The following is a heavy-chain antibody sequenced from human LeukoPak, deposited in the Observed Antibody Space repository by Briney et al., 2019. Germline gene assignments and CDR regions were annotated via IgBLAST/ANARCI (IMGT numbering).Heavy chain of an antibody. Sequence: SETLSLTCTVSGASISGHYWNWIRQPPGKGLEWIRYIYDSGSTNYNPSLKGRVTMSEDTSKNQFSLKLTSVTAADTAVYYCARRNPTAAGFDWGQGTLVTVSS. V-gene: IGHV4-59*08. D-gene: IGHD6-13*01. J-gene: IGHJ4*02. CDR3: ARRNPTAAGFD. CDR1: GASISGHY. CDR2: IYDSGST.